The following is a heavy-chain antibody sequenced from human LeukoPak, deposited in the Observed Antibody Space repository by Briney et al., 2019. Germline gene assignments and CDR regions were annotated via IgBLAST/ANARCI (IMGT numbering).Heavy chain of an antibody. CDR3: ARDRGIATYNWFDP. V-gene: IGHV3-30-3*01. Sequence: GGSLRLSCAASGFTFSSYAMHWVRQAPGKGLEWVAVISYDGSNKYYADSVKGRFTIPRDNSKNTLYLQMNSLRAGDTAVYYCARDRGIATYNWFDPWGQGTLVTVSS. J-gene: IGHJ5*02. CDR2: ISYDGSNK. CDR1: GFTFSSYA. D-gene: IGHD6-13*01.